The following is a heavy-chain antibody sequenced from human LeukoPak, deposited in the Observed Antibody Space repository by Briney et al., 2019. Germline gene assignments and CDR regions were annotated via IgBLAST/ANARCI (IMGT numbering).Heavy chain of an antibody. CDR3: ARMGGSGSYYH. CDR2: VAHDEKTI. V-gene: IGHV3-30*14. D-gene: IGHD3-10*01. Sequence: TGGSLRLSCVASGFTFTGHSMHWVRQAPGKGLEWVAVVAHDEKTIFYADSLKGRFTVSRDNSKNTLYPQMGSLRAEDMAVYYCARMGGSGSYYHWGQGTLVTVSS. CDR1: GFTFTGHS. J-gene: IGHJ5*02.